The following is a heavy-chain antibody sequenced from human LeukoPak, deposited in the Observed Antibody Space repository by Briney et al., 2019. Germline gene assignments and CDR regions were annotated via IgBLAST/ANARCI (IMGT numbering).Heavy chain of an antibody. J-gene: IGHJ4*02. CDR2: ISGSGRST. CDR3: ARTKRGVPEDY. Sequence: GGSLRLSCAASRFTFSSYVMGWVRQAPGKGLECVSAISGSGRSTYYADSVKGRFTISRDNSKNTLYLQMNSLRAEDTAVYYCARTKRGVPEDYWGQGTLVTVSS. CDR1: RFTFSSYV. D-gene: IGHD3-10*01. V-gene: IGHV3-23*01.